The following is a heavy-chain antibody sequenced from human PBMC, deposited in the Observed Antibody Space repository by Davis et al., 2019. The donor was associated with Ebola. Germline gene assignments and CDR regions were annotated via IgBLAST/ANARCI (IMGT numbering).Heavy chain of an antibody. CDR1: GFSFNSYP. J-gene: IGHJ3*01. D-gene: IGHD6-19*01. Sequence: GESLKISCAASGFSFNSYPISWLRQAPGKGLEWVSAISGSGDLPQYADSVRGRFIVSRDNAKDSLYLQMDSLQPEDTALYYCAKDSSGSGWSSAWGQGTMVIVSS. V-gene: IGHV3-23*01. CDR2: ISGSGDLP. CDR3: AKDSSGSGWSSA.